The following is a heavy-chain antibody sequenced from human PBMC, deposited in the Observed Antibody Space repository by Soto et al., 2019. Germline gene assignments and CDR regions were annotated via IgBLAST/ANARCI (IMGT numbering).Heavy chain of an antibody. Sequence: QLHLQESGSGLMKPSQTLSLTCAVSGDSIKSGGYYWSWIRQPPGKGLEWLGYIFHNGASFYNPSLKSRLTISFDGSKNQFSLQLTSGTAADTAVYYCARLDGYNSFDYWGQGTLVTFSS. D-gene: IGHD5-12*01. CDR3: ARLDGYNSFDY. CDR2: IFHNGAS. V-gene: IGHV4-30-2*01. J-gene: IGHJ4*02. CDR1: GDSIKSGGYY.